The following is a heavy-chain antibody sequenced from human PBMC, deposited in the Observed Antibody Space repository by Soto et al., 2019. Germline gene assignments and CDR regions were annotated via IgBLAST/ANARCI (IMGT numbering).Heavy chain of an antibody. D-gene: IGHD3-3*01. J-gene: IGHJ6*02. Sequence: GGSLRLSCAASGFTFSRDCMSWFRQARGKWREWGANIKQDGSEKYYVDSVKGRFTISRDNAKNSLYLQMNSLRAEDTAVYYCARDGGGYDFWSGYFYYYYGMDVWGQGTTVTVSS. CDR1: GFTFSRDC. CDR3: ARDGGGYDFWSGYFYYYYGMDV. V-gene: IGHV3-7*03. CDR2: IKQDGSEK.